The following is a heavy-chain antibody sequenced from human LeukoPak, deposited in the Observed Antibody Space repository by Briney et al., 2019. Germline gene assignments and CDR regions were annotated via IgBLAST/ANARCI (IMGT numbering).Heavy chain of an antibody. CDR3: ARDRGYSGYDT. CDR1: GDSASSNSAA. D-gene: IGHD5-12*01. V-gene: IGHV6-1*01. Sequence: SQTLSLTCAISGDSASSNSAAWSWIRQSPSRGLEWLGRTYFRSKWYNDSALSVKSRISIKPDTSKNQFSLQLNSVTPEDTAFYYCARDRGYSGYDTWGQGTLVTVSS. J-gene: IGHJ5*02. CDR2: TYFRSKWYN.